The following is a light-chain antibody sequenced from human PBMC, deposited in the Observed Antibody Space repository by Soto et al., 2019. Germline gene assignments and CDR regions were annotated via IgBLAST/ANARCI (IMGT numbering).Light chain of an antibody. J-gene: IGLJ1*01. Sequence: QSVLTQPASVSGSPGQSITISCTGTSSDVGGYKYVSWYPQHPGKAPKLMIYEVSNRPSGVSNRFSGSKSGNTASLTISGLQAEDEADYYCSSYTSSSTLVFGTGTKVTVL. CDR1: SSDVGGYKY. CDR3: SSYTSSSTLV. V-gene: IGLV2-14*01. CDR2: EVS.